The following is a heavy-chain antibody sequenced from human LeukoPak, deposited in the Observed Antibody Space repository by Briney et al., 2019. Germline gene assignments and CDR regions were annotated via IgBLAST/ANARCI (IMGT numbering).Heavy chain of an antibody. D-gene: IGHD1-26*01. CDR1: GFTFNNYW. Sequence: GGSLRLSCAASGFTFNNYWMDWVRQVPGKGLEWVATIKKDGSDKYYVDSVKGRFTISRDNAKNSLYLQLNSLRVEDTAVYYCANIWEFGYWGQGALVTVSS. CDR3: ANIWEFGY. CDR2: IKKDGSDK. V-gene: IGHV3-7*01. J-gene: IGHJ4*02.